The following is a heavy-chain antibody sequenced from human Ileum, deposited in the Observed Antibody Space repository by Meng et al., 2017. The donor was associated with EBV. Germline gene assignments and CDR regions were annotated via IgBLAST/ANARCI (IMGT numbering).Heavy chain of an antibody. J-gene: IGHJ4*02. V-gene: IGHV1-18*01. CDR3: ARVEVGITSGDY. CDR1: GYTFTNYG. CDR2: ISAYNGNT. Sequence: HAQLVQSGGEVKKPGASVKASCQASGYTFTNYGITWVRQAPGQGLEWMGWISAYNGNTNYAQTLQGRVTMTTDTSTSTAYMELGSLRSDDTAVYYCARVEVGITSGDYWGQGTLVTVSS. D-gene: IGHD1-26*01.